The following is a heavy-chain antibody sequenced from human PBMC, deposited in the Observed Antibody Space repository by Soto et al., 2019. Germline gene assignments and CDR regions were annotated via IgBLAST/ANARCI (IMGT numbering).Heavy chain of an antibody. Sequence: QVQLQQWGAGLLKPSETLSLTCAVYGGSFSGYYWSWIRQPPGKGLEWIGEINHSGSTNYNPSLKSRVTISVDTSKNQFSLKLSSVTAADTAVYYCARGGGRRWLQFQDYWGQGTLVTVSS. CDR3: ARGGGRRWLQFQDY. CDR2: INHSGST. D-gene: IGHD5-12*01. CDR1: GGSFSGYY. V-gene: IGHV4-34*01. J-gene: IGHJ4*02.